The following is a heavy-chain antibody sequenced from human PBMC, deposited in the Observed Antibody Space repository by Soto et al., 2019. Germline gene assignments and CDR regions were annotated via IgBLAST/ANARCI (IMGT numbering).Heavy chain of an antibody. CDR2: ISTSGGAT. CDR3: AKSTGRPSGLSLYFDD. D-gene: IGHD2-2*01. CDR1: GFTFNTYA. Sequence: VQLLESGGALVQPGGPLRLSCAASGFTFNTYAMNWVRQAPGKGLEWVSSISTSGGATYYAVSVKGRFTISRDNSNNTLSLQMNSLRAEDTAVYYCAKSTGRPSGLSLYFDDWGQGTLVTVSS. V-gene: IGHV3-23*01. J-gene: IGHJ4*02.